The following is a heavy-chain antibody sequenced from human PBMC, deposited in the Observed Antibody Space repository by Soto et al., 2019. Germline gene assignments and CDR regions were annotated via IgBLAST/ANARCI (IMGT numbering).Heavy chain of an antibody. V-gene: IGHV4-34*01. Sequence: SETLSLTCAVYGGSFSGYYWSWIRQPPGKGLEWLGENNHSGSTNYNPSLKSRVTISVDTSKNQFSLKLSSVTAADTAVYYCASDPKGYCSSTSCYSYYYGMDVWGQGTTVTVSS. CDR3: ASDPKGYCSSTSCYSYYYGMDV. J-gene: IGHJ6*02. CDR2: NNHSGST. CDR1: GGSFSGYY. D-gene: IGHD2-2*02.